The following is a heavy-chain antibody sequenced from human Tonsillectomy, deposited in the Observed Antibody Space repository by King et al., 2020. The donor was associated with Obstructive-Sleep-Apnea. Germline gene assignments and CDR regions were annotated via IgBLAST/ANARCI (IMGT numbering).Heavy chain of an antibody. D-gene: IGHD6-13*01. CDR1: GFTFSGYW. Sequence: VQLVESGGGLVQPGGSLRLSCAASGFTFSGYWVFWVRQVPGKGLVWVSNVNSDGSTTNYADSVKGRFTISRDNAKNTLYLQMNSLRADDTAVYYCAKYSSSWHSLDYWGQGTLVTVSS. CDR2: VNSDGSTT. V-gene: IGHV3-74*01. J-gene: IGHJ4*02. CDR3: AKYSSSWHSLDY.